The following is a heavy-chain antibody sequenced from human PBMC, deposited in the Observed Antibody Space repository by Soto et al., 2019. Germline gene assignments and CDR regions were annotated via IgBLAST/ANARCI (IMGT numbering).Heavy chain of an antibody. J-gene: IGHJ4*02. V-gene: IGHV4-59*01. CDR1: GGSISSYY. CDR3: GRDRFDYGSGSYYNTNYFDY. Sequence: SETLSLTCTVSGGSISSYYWSWIRQPPGKGLEWIGYIYYSGSTNYNPSLKSRVTISVDTSKNQFSLKLSSVTAADTAVYYCGRDRFDYGSGSYYNTNYFDYWGQGTLVTVSS. CDR2: IYYSGST. D-gene: IGHD3-10*01.